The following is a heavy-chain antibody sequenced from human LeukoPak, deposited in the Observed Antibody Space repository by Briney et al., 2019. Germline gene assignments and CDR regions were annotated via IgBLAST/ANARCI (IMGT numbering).Heavy chain of an antibody. J-gene: IGHJ4*02. Sequence: ASVKVSCKASGYTFTSYAMHWVRRAPGQRLEWMGWINAGNGNTKYSQKFQGRVTITRDTSASTAYMELSSLRSEDTAVYYCARGYSSSWYSAFDYWGQGTLVTVSS. CDR2: INAGNGNT. D-gene: IGHD6-13*01. CDR3: ARGYSSSWYSAFDY. CDR1: GYTFTSYA. V-gene: IGHV1-3*01.